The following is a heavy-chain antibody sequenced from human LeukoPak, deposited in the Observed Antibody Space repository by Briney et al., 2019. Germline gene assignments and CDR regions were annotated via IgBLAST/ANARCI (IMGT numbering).Heavy chain of an antibody. CDR1: GYTFTRYY. D-gene: IGHD2-15*01. Sequence: GASVKVSCKASGYTFTRYYMHWVRQAPGQGLEWMGIIHPSSGSTSYAQKFEGRVTLTRDTSTSTVYTELISLRSEDTAVYYCTRPNALLGGMDVWGQGTTVTVSS. CDR3: TRPNALLGGMDV. V-gene: IGHV1-46*03. CDR2: IHPSSGST. J-gene: IGHJ6*02.